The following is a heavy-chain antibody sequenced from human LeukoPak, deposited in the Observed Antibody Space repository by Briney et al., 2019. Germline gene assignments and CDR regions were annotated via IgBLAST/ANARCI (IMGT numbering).Heavy chain of an antibody. CDR2: IKHDGSET. J-gene: IGHJ4*02. Sequence: GGSLTLSCAASGFSLSNFWMNWVRLAPGKGLEWLATIKHDGSETFYVDSVKGRFTISRDNAKNSLYLLMNSLRAEDTAVYFCVSFWSAYDALPLAYWGQGTPVTVSS. CDR3: VSFWSAYDALPLAY. V-gene: IGHV3-7*01. D-gene: IGHD3-3*01. CDR1: GFSLSNFW.